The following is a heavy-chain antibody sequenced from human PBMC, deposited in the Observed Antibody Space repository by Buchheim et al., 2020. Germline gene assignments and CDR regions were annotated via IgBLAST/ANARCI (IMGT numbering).Heavy chain of an antibody. Sequence: QVQLVQSGAEVKKPGASVKVSCKASGYTFTGYYMHWVRQAPGQGLEWMGWINPNSGGQNYAQKFQGWVTMTRGTSIGTAYMELSRLRSDDTAVYYCAREKTMEVGNYYYYGMDVWGQGTT. J-gene: IGHJ6*02. CDR2: INPNSGGQ. CDR1: GYTFTGYY. CDR3: AREKTMEVGNYYYYGMDV. D-gene: IGHD1-26*01. V-gene: IGHV1-2*04.